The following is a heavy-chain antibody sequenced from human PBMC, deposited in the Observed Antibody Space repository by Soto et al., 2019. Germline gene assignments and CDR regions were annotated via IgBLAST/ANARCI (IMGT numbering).Heavy chain of an antibody. V-gene: IGHV4-39*01. D-gene: IGHD3-3*01. J-gene: IGHJ6*02. CDR2: IYYSGST. CDR1: GGSISSSSYY. CDR3: ASRRSNFWSGYQYYYYGMDV. Sequence: SETLSLTCTVSGGSISSSSYYWGWIRQPPGKGLEWIGSIYYSGSTYYNPSLKSRVTISVDTSKNQFSLKLSSVTAADTAVYYCASRRSNFWSGYQYYYYGMDVWGQGTTVTVS.